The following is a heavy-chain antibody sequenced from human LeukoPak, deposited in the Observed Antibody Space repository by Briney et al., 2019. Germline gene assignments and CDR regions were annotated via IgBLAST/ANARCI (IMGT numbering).Heavy chain of an antibody. J-gene: IGHJ4*02. V-gene: IGHV3-23*01. CDR2: ISSRGDST. CDR1: GFTFSNHA. Sequence: PGGSLMLSCAASGFTFSNHAMSWVRQAPERWLEWVSTISSRGDSTYDADSVKGRFTISRDNSKNSLYLQMNNVRVEDRAVYYCAKGPRGDITVAHTVENWGQGTLVTVSS. CDR3: AKGPRGDITVAHTVEN. D-gene: IGHD6-19*01.